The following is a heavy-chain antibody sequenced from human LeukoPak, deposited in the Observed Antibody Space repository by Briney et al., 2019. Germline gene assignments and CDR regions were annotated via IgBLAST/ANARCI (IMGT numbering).Heavy chain of an antibody. CDR2: IYTSGST. CDR3: ARGGYCGGDCYFYY. J-gene: IGHJ4*02. D-gene: IGHD2-21*02. V-gene: IGHV4-61*02. CDR1: GGSISSGSYY. Sequence: SETLSLTCTVSGGSISSGSYYWSWIRQPAGKGLEWIGRIYTSGSTNYNPSLKSRVTISVDTSKNQFSLKLSTVTAADTAVYYCARGGYCGGDCYFYYWGQGTLVTVSS.